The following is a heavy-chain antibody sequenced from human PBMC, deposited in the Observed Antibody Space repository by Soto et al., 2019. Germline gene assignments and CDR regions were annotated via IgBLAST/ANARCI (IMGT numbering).Heavy chain of an antibody. D-gene: IGHD4-17*01. CDR1: GFTFSSYA. CDR3: ARSYGDYVKLDY. Sequence: QVQLVESGGGVVQPGRSLRLSCAASGFTFSSYAMHWVRQAPGKGLEWVAVISYDGSNKYYADSVKGRFTISRDNSKNTLYLQMNSLRAEDTAMYYCARSYGDYVKLDYWGQGTLVTVSS. CDR2: ISYDGSNK. V-gene: IGHV3-30-3*01. J-gene: IGHJ4*02.